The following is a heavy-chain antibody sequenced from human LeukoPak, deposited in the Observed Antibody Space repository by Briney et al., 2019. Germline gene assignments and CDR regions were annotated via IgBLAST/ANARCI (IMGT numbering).Heavy chain of an antibody. J-gene: IGHJ4*02. D-gene: IGHD3-10*01. CDR3: ARTYYFGSGSYHFDY. V-gene: IGHV4-61*09. CDR1: GGSISSGDYY. CDR2: IYSSGST. Sequence: SQTLSLTCTVSGGSISSGDYYWSWIRQPPGKGLEWIGYIYSSGSTNYNPSLKSRVAISVDTSKNQFSLKLTSVTAADTAVYYCARTYYFGSGSYHFDYWGQGTLVTVSS.